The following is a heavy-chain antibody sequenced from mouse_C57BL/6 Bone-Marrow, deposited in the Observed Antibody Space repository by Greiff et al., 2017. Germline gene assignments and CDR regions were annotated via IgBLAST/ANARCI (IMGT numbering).Heavy chain of an antibody. Sequence: VQRVESGAELANPGASVKLSCKASGYTFTSSWMHWVKQRPGQGLEWIGYINPSSGYTKYNQKFKDKATLTADKSSSTAYMQLSSLTYEDSAVYYCARSWLLFFDYWGQGTTLTVSS. V-gene: IGHV1-7*01. J-gene: IGHJ2*01. D-gene: IGHD2-3*01. CDR2: INPSSGYT. CDR1: GYTFTSSW. CDR3: ARSWLLFFDY.